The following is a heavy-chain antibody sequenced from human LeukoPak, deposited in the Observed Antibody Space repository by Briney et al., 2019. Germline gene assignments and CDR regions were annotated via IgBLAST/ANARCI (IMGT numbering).Heavy chain of an antibody. V-gene: IGHV3-74*01. Sequence: GGSLRLSCAASGFTFSSYWMHWVRQAPGKGLVWVSRIKSDGSSTSYPDSVKGRFTISRDNAKNTLYLQMNSLRAEVTAVYYCARAVGNSEDFDYWGQGTLVTVSS. CDR3: ARAVGNSEDFDY. CDR1: GFTFSSYW. CDR2: IKSDGSST. J-gene: IGHJ4*02. D-gene: IGHD4-23*01.